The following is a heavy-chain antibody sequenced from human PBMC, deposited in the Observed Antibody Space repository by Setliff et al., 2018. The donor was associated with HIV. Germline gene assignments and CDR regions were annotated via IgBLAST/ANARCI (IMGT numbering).Heavy chain of an antibody. CDR2: IYYRGAT. V-gene: IGHV4-39*01. Sequence: PSETLSLTCTVSGGSISNSDFYWGWIRQSPGKGLEWIGSIYYRGATYYNPTLQSRVTISADTPKNQFYLKLTSVTAADTAIYYCARPYDSLYGWGQGVLVTVSS. CDR1: GGSISNSDFY. J-gene: IGHJ4*02. D-gene: IGHD3-22*01. CDR3: ARPYDSLYG.